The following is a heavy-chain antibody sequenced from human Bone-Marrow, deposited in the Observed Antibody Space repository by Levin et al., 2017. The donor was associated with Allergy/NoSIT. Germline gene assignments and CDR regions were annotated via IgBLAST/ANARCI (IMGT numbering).Heavy chain of an antibody. CDR3: IRVRMVGAKTAFDI. V-gene: IGHV3-74*01. Sequence: GGSLRLSCEASGFSFSNYWMHWVRQGPGGGLVWVSRISGDGSSISYAASVKGRFTIARDNAKNTMYLQMNSLREEDTGLYYCIRVRMVGAKTAFDIWGQGTMVTVSS. CDR1: GFSFSNYW. CDR2: ISGDGSSI. D-gene: IGHD2-15*01. J-gene: IGHJ3*02.